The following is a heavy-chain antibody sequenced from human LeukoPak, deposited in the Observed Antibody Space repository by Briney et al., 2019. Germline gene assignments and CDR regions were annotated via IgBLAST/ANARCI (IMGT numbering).Heavy chain of an antibody. Sequence: PSGTLSLTCAVSGGSISSSNWWSWVRQPPGKGLEWIGEIYHSGSTNYNPSLKSRVTISVDKSKNQFSLKLSSVTAADTAVYYCARGAAAAGRGVSSDYWGQGTLVTVSS. J-gene: IGHJ4*02. CDR3: ARGAAAAGRGVSSDY. CDR2: IYHSGST. V-gene: IGHV4-4*02. D-gene: IGHD6-13*01. CDR1: GGSISSSNW.